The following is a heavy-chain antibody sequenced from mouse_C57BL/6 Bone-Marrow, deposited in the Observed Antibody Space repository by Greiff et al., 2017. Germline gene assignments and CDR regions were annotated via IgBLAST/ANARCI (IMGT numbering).Heavy chain of an antibody. CDR3: ARMRAY. Sequence: QVQLQQPGAELVKPGASVKMSCTASGYTFTGYWITWVKQRPGQGLEWIGDIYPGSGSTNYNEKFKSKATLTVDTSSSTAYMQLSSLTSEDYAVYYCARMRAYWGQGTLVTVSA. CDR2: IYPGSGST. J-gene: IGHJ3*01. CDR1: GYTFTGYW. V-gene: IGHV1-55*01.